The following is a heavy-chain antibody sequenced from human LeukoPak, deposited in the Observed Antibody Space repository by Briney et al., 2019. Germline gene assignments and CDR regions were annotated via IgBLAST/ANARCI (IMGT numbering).Heavy chain of an antibody. CDR2: ITTSDGNT. V-gene: IGHV3-23*01. CDR3: AKDGGLWVSAHWGDS. CDR1: GFTFSSHW. J-gene: IGHJ4*02. D-gene: IGHD7-27*01. Sequence: GSLRLSCAASGFTFSSHWMHWVRQAPGKGLEWVSTITTSDGNTYYADSVKGRFTVSRDNSKNTLYLQMNSLRAEDTAVYYCAKDGGLWVSAHWGDSWGRGTLVTVSS.